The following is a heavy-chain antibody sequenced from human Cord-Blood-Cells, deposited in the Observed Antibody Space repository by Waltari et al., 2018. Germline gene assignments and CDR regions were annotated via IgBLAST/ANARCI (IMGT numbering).Heavy chain of an antibody. D-gene: IGHD5-12*01. Sequence: EVQLVESGGGLVKPGGCLRLSCAASGFIFRSISMSLVGKAPGKGLDGVSSIISSSSYIYYADSVKGRFTISRDNAKNSLYLQMNSLRAEDTAVYYCASIVATIWDYFDYWGQGTLVTVSS. CDR2: IISSSSYI. V-gene: IGHV3-21*01. CDR1: GFIFRSIS. J-gene: IGHJ4*02. CDR3: ASIVATIWDYFDY.